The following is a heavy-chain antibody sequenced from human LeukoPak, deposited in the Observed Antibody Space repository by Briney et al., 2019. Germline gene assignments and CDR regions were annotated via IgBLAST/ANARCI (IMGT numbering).Heavy chain of an antibody. Sequence: GGSLRLSCAASGFTFSSYGMHWVRQAPGKGLEWVAVISYDGSNKYYADSVKGRFTISRDNSKNTLYLQMNSLRAEDTAVYYCAIDRGSSGWDFDYWGQGTLVTVSS. CDR2: ISYDGSNK. J-gene: IGHJ4*02. D-gene: IGHD6-19*01. V-gene: IGHV3-30*03. CDR3: AIDRGSSGWDFDY. CDR1: GFTFSSYG.